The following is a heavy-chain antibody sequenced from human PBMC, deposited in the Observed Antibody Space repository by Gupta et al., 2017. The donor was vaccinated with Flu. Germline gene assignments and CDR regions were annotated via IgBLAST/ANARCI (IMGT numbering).Heavy chain of an antibody. V-gene: IGHV3-48*03. Sequence: EVQLVESGGGLVQPGGSLRLSCAASGFTFSDYDVSWVRQAPGKALEWVSFMSRSGVPYYTDSVKGRFTISRDNAKNSVFLQMDSLRAEDTAFYYCARGHWDFWGQGTLVTVSS. CDR1: GFTFSDYD. CDR3: ARGHWDF. J-gene: IGHJ4*02. CDR2: MSRSGVP.